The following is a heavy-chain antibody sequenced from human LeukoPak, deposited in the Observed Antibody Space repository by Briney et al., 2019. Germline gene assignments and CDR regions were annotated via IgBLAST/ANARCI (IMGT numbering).Heavy chain of an antibody. J-gene: IGHJ5*02. CDR2: INPNSGGT. CDR1: GYTFTGYY. CDR3: ARGRGVHTPYNWFDP. Sequence: ASVKVSCKASGYTFTGYYMHWVRQAPGQGLEWMGWINPNSGGTNYAQKFQGWVTMTRDTSTSTVYMELSSLRSEDTAVYYCARGRGVHTPYNWFDPWGQGTLVTVSS. V-gene: IGHV1-2*04. D-gene: IGHD3-10*01.